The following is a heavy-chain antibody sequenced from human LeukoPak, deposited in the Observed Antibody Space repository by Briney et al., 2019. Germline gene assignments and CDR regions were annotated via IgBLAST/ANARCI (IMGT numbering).Heavy chain of an antibody. V-gene: IGHV3-11*01. Sequence: GGSLRLSCGASGFTFSDYYMSWIRQAPGKGLEWVSYISTTATTIYYADSVKGRFTISRDNAKNSLYLQMNSLRAEDTAVYYCARVLDDSNDCWGQGTLVTVSS. CDR3: ARVLDDSNDC. CDR2: ISTTATTI. CDR1: GFTFSDYY. D-gene: IGHD3-3*01. J-gene: IGHJ4*02.